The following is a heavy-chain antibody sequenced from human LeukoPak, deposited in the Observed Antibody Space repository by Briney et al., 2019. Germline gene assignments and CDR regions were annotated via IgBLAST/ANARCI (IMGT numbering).Heavy chain of an antibody. CDR3: ARATAGTTLFEGIDY. V-gene: IGHV4-38-2*02. D-gene: IGHD1-1*01. Sequence: SETLSLTCNVSGYSISSGYYWGWIRQPPGKGLEWIGSIYHSGSTYYSPSLKGRVTISVDTSKNQFSLKLSSVTAADTAVYYCARATAGTTLFEGIDYWGQGTLVTVSS. J-gene: IGHJ4*02. CDR2: IYHSGST. CDR1: GYSISSGYY.